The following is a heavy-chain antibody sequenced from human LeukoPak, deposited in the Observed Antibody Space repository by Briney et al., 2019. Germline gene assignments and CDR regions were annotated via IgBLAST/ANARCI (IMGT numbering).Heavy chain of an antibody. CDR2: INGDGSNI. V-gene: IGHV3-74*01. Sequence: GGSLRLSCAASGFPFSAYWMHWARQVPGKGLVWVSCINGDGSNIQYADSVKGRFTTSRDNAKNMMYLQMNSLRVEDTAIYYCARDPRNKGFDPWGQGTPVTVSA. CDR3: ARDPRNKGFDP. CDR1: GFPFSAYW. D-gene: IGHD1/OR15-1a*01. J-gene: IGHJ5*02.